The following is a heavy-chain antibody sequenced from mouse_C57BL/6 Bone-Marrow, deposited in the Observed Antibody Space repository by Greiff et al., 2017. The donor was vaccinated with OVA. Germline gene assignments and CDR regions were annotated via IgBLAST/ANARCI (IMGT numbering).Heavy chain of an antibody. D-gene: IGHD1-1*01. J-gene: IGHJ1*03. CDR1: GYAFTNYL. Sequence: VQLQESGAELVRPGTSVKVSCKASGYAFTNYLIEWVKQRPGQGLEWIGVINPGSGGTNYNEKFKGKATLTADKSSSTVYMQLSSLTSEDSAVYFCARSGYYGLYWYFDVWGTGTTVTVSS. CDR2: INPGSGGT. CDR3: ARSGYYGLYWYFDV. V-gene: IGHV1-54*01.